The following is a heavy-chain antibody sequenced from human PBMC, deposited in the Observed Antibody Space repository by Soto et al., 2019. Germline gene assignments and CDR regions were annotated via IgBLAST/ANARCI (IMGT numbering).Heavy chain of an antibody. Sequence: QVQLQESGPGLVKPSVTLSLTCAVSGGSISSSNWWSWVRQPPGKGLERIGEIYHSGSTNYNPSLKRRVTISVDKYKNQFSLKLSSVTAADTDVYYCARENGIYDSSGYYYDYWGQGTLVTVSS. V-gene: IGHV4-4*02. CDR3: ARENGIYDSSGYYYDY. CDR1: GGSISSSNW. CDR2: IYHSGST. J-gene: IGHJ4*02. D-gene: IGHD3-22*01.